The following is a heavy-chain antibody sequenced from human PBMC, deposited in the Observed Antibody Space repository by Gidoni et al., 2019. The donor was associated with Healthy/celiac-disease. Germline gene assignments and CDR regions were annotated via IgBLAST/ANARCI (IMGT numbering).Heavy chain of an antibody. CDR1: GFTFDDYT. J-gene: IGHJ4*02. V-gene: IGHV3-43*01. CDR2: ISWDGGST. D-gene: IGHD2-21*02. Sequence: EVQLVESGGVVVQPGGSLRLSCAASGFTFDDYTMHWVRHAPGKGLEWVSLISWDGGSTYYADSVKGRFTISRDNSKNSLYLQMNSLRTEDTALYYCAKSSQRVVVTATSFDYWGQGTLVTVSS. CDR3: AKSSQRVVVTATSFDY.